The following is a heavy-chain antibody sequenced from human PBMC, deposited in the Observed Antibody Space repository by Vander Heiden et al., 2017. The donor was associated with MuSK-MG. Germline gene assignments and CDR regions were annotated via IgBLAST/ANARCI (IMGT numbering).Heavy chain of an antibody. CDR3: AKEGRGSTVTTFLDF. V-gene: IGHV3-23*01. D-gene: IGHD4-17*01. CDR2: ISGSGGST. CDR1: GSPFSSYA. Sequence: GGGLVQPGGSLRLPSAASGSPFSSYAMTPVRQAPVHGLEWVSAISGSGGSTFYADSVKGRFTISRDNSKNTLYVQMTSLRAEDTAVYYCAKEGRGSTVTTFLDFWGQGALVTVSS. J-gene: IGHJ4*02.